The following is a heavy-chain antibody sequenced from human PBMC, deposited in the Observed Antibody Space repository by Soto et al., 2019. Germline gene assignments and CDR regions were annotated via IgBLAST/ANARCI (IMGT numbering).Heavy chain of an antibody. CDR2: IVPIFGA. D-gene: IGHD3-22*01. CDR1: GGTFSNYG. CDR3: ARGGSDYEGSGYYQGHV. J-gene: IGHJ6*02. V-gene: IGHV1-69*12. Sequence: QVQLVQSGAEVKKPGSSVKVSCKSSGGTFSNYGFSWVRQAPGQGLECMGVIVPIFGAEHPQKFQGRVTITADESKHTFFMELGGLRSEDTAVYYCARGGSDYEGSGYYQGHVWGQGTTVTVSS.